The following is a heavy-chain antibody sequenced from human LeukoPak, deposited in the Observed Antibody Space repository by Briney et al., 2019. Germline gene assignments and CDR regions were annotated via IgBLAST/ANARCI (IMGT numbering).Heavy chain of an antibody. D-gene: IGHD2-15*01. CDR1: GFTFSSYG. Sequence: GGSLRLSCAASGFTFSSYGVHWVRQAPGKGLEWVAVISYDGSNKYYADSVKGRFTISRDNSKNTLYLQMNSLRAEDTAVYYCAKDRPFVVVVAATPPLFDYWGQGTLVTVSS. CDR2: ISYDGSNK. V-gene: IGHV3-30*18. J-gene: IGHJ4*02. CDR3: AKDRPFVVVVAATPPLFDY.